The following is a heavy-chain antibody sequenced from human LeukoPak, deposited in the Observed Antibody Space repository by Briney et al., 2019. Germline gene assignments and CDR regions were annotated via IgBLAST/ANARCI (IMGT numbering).Heavy chain of an antibody. D-gene: IGHD1-26*01. V-gene: IGHV3-74*01. CDR1: GFTFSYFW. Sequence: PGGSLRLSCAASGFTFSYFWMHWFRQTPGKGLVWVSCINTDGSYSSYADSVKGRFTISRDNVRNTLYLQMNSLRAEDTAVYYCVRDLGGRSGHWGQGTLVTVSS. CDR3: VRDLGGRSGH. J-gene: IGHJ4*02. CDR2: INTDGSYS.